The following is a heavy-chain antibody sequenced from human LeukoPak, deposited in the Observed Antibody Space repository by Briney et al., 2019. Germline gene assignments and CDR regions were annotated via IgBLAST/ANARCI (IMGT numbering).Heavy chain of an antibody. Sequence: GESLKISCKGSGYSFTSYWIGWVRQMPGKGLEWMGIIYPGDSDTRYSPSFQGQVTISADKSISTAYLQWSSLKASDTAMYYCARRAFMGTDSSGYYFSLPSKPNWGRNNWFDPWGQGTLVTVSS. CDR1: GYSFTSYW. D-gene: IGHD3-22*01. V-gene: IGHV5-51*01. CDR3: ARRAFMGTDSSGYYFSLPSKPNWGRNNWFDP. J-gene: IGHJ5*02. CDR2: IYPGDSDT.